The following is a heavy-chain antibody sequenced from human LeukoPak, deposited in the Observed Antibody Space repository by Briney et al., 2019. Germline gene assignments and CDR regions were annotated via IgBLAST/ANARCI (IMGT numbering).Heavy chain of an antibody. CDR1: GFTFTNYA. CDR3: AKALGLIDPFDY. Sequence: GGSLRLSCAASGFTFTNYAMSWVRQAPGKGLEWVSSISISGGKTYYTDSVRGRFTISRDNSKNTLYLHMNSLGADDTAVYYCAKALGLIDPFDYWGQGTLVAVSS. J-gene: IGHJ4*02. V-gene: IGHV3-23*01. CDR2: ISISGGKT. D-gene: IGHD3/OR15-3a*01.